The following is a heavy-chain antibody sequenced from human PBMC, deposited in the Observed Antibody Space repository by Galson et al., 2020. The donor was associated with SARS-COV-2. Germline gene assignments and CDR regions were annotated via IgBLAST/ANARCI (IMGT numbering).Heavy chain of an antibody. V-gene: IGHV2-5*02. J-gene: IGHJ6*02. CDR3: ARVYDSTALNYFAMDV. CDR2: IYWDEDK. CDR1: GFLLNTRGVG. Sequence: SGPTLVKPTQTLTLTCTFSGFLLNTRGVGVGWIRQPPGKALEWLALIYWDEDKLYNPSLKNRVTVTKDTSKNQVVLKMTNLDPVDTATYYCARVYDSTALNYFAMDVWGQGTTVTVSS. D-gene: IGHD3-22*01.